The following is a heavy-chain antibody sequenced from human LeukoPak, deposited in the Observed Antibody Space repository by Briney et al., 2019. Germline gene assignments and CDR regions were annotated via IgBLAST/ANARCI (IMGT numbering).Heavy chain of an antibody. CDR2: ISFDGSEK. Sequence: GGSLRLSCAASGLTFYSYAMHWVRQAPGKGLEWVASISFDGSEKYYRDSVEGRFTISRDNSKNTVSLQMNSLRPEDTAVYYCARSPVPAAVAFDYWGQGTLVTVSS. V-gene: IGHV3-30*04. CDR3: ARSPVPAAVAFDY. CDR1: GLTFYSYA. J-gene: IGHJ4*02. D-gene: IGHD6-13*01.